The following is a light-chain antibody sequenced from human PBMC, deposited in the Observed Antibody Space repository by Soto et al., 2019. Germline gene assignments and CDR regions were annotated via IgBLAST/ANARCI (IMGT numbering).Light chain of an antibody. Sequence: QSALTQPASVSGSPGQSITISCTGTSSDVGGYNYVSWYQQHPGKAPKLIIYEVSNRPSGVSNSFSGSKSGNTASLTISRLQAEDEADYYINSYTNPTTEVFGTGTKLPVL. CDR2: EVS. J-gene: IGLJ1*01. CDR3: NSYTNPTTEV. V-gene: IGLV2-14*01. CDR1: SSDVGGYNY.